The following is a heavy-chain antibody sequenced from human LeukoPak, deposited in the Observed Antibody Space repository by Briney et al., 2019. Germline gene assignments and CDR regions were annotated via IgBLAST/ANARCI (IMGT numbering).Heavy chain of an antibody. CDR2: INWNGGST. D-gene: IGHD3-3*01. J-gene: IGHJ4*02. CDR3: ARVMYDFLERNDY. CDR1: GFTFSSYG. V-gene: IGHV3-20*04. Sequence: GGSLRLSCAASGFTFSSYGMHWVRQAPGKGLEWVSGINWNGGSTGYADSVKGRFTISRDNAKNSLYLQMNSLRAEDTALYYCARVMYDFLERNDYWGQGTLVTVSS.